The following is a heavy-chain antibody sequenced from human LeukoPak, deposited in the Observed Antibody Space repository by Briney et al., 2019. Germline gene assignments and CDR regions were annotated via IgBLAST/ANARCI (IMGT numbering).Heavy chain of an antibody. CDR1: GYTFTGYY. J-gene: IGHJ4*02. V-gene: IGHV1-2*02. CDR3: AKTRSVDSFTNLGFGF. CDR2: INPNSGGT. Sequence: GASVKVSCKASGYTFTGYYMHWVRQAPGQGLEWMGWINPNSGGTNYAQKFQGRVTMTRDTSISTAYMELSRLRSDDTAVYYCAKTRSVDSFTNLGFGFWGQGTLVTVSS. D-gene: IGHD3-16*01.